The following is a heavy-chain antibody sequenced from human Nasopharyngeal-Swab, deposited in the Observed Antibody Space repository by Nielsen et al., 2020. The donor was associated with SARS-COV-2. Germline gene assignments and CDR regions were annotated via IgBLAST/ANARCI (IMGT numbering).Heavy chain of an antibody. CDR1: GFTFSTYA. V-gene: IGHV3-23*01. J-gene: IGHJ6*02. D-gene: IGHD6-6*01. CDR3: QRVQTSHYYGLDV. CDR2: ISSSTDNT. Sequence: GESLKISCVASGFTFSTYAMSWVRQAPGKGLEWVSHISSSTDNTYYADSVKGRFTISRDNSKNTLYLQMNSLRVEDTAVYYCQRVQTSHYYGLDVWGQGTTVTVSS.